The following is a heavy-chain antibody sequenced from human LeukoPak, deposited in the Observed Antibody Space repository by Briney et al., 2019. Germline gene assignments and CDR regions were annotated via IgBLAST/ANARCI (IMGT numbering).Heavy chain of an antibody. V-gene: IGHV3-23*01. CDR1: GFTFSTYA. CDR2: ISGSGFST. CDR3: ASTDIVATTPSYYYGMDV. Sequence: GGSLRLSCAASGFTFSTYAMSWVRQAPGKGLEWVSAISGSGFSTYYADSVKGRFTISRDNSKNTLYLQMHSLRAEDTAVCYCASTDIVATTPSYYYGMDVWGQGTTVTVSS. J-gene: IGHJ6*02. D-gene: IGHD5-12*01.